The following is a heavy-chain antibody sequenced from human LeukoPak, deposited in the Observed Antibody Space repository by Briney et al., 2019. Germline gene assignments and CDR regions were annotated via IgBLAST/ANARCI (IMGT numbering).Heavy chain of an antibody. V-gene: IGHV3-43*02. CDR1: GFTFDDYA. Sequence: GGSLRLSCAASGFTFDDYAMHWVRQAPGKGLEWVSLISGEGGSTYYADSVKGRFTISRDISKNTLYLQMNRLRAEDTAVYYCAKDRGGSSPPFDYWGQGTLVTVSS. D-gene: IGHD1-26*01. CDR3: AKDRGGSSPPFDY. CDR2: ISGEGGST. J-gene: IGHJ4*02.